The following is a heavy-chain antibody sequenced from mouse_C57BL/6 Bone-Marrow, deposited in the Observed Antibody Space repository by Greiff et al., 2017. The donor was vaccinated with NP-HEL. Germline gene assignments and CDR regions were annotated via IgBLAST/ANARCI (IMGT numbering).Heavy chain of an antibody. D-gene: IGHD1-1*01. CDR1: GYTFTNYW. V-gene: IGHV1-63*01. Sequence: VQLQQSGAELVRPGTSVKMSCKASGYTFTNYWIGWAKQRPGHGLEWIGDIYPGGGYTNYNEKFKGKATLTADKSSSTAYMQFSSLTSEDSAIYYCARITTVVATDYAMDYWGQGTSVTVSS. CDR2: IYPGGGYT. J-gene: IGHJ4*01. CDR3: ARITTVVATDYAMDY.